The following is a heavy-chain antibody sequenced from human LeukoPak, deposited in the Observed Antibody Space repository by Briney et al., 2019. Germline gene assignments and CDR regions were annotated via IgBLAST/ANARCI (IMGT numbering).Heavy chain of an antibody. V-gene: IGHV4-34*01. CDR1: GGSFSGYY. Sequence: PSETLSLTCAVYGGSFSGYYWSWNRQPPGKGLEWIGEINHSGSTNYNASLKSRVTISVDTSKNQFSLKLSSVTAADTAVYYCARVNAGLRFLEWSHLFDYWGQGTLVTVSS. CDR3: ARVNAGLRFLEWSHLFDY. D-gene: IGHD3-3*01. CDR2: INHSGST. J-gene: IGHJ4*02.